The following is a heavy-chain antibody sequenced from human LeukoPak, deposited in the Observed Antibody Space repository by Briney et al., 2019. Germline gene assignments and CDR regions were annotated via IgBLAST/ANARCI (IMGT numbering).Heavy chain of an antibody. CDR1: GGSISSGDYY. CDR3: ARKRYDDPYFFDY. CDR2: IYYSGTT. D-gene: IGHD3-22*01. J-gene: IGHJ4*02. Sequence: PSQTLSLTCTVSGGSISSGDYYWSWFRQPPGKGLEWIGYIYYSGTTYYNPSLRSRVTISVDTSKNQFSLKLNSVTAADTAVYYCARKRYDDPYFFDYWGQGTVVTVSS. V-gene: IGHV4-30-4*01.